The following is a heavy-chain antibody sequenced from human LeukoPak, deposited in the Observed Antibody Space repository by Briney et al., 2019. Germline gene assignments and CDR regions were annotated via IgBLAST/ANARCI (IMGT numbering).Heavy chain of an antibody. D-gene: IGHD6-13*01. Sequence: GRSLRLSCAASGFTFSSYAMHWVRQAPGKGLEWVAVISYDGSNKYYADSVKGRFTISRDNSKNTLCLQMNSLRAEDTAVYYCASWAIYPEDKTAAAAHYWGQGTLVTVSS. J-gene: IGHJ4*02. CDR3: ASWAIYPEDKTAAAAHY. CDR1: GFTFSSYA. V-gene: IGHV3-30*01. CDR2: ISYDGSNK.